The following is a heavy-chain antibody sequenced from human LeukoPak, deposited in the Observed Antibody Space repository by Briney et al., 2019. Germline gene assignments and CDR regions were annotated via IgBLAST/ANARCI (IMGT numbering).Heavy chain of an antibody. CDR2: ISAYNGNT. J-gene: IGHJ3*02. Sequence: ASVTVSCKASGYTFTSYGISWVRQAPGQGLAWMGWISAYNGNTNYAQKLQGRVTMTTDRSASTAYMELRSLRCDDTAVYYCARGWQQLVIFDIWGQGTMVTVSS. CDR3: ARGWQQLVIFDI. V-gene: IGHV1-18*01. D-gene: IGHD6-13*01. CDR1: GYTFTSYG.